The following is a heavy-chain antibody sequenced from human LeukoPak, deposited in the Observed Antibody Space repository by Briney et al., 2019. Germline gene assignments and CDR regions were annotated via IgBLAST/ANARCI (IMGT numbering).Heavy chain of an antibody. D-gene: IGHD7-27*01. V-gene: IGHV3-48*01. J-gene: IGHJ4*02. CDR3: VRDKDWGFDF. CDR2: IRSSSTI. Sequence: PGGSLRLSCAASGFTFSDYSMNWVRQAPGKGLEWVSYIRSSSTIDYADSVKGRFTISRDNAKNSLYLQMNSLRAEDTAAYYCVRDKDWGFDFWGQGTLVTVSS. CDR1: GFTFSDYS.